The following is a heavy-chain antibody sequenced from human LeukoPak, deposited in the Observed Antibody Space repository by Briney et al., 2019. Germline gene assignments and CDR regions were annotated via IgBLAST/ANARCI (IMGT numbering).Heavy chain of an antibody. D-gene: IGHD6-13*01. CDR3: ARATVSSSWYNALDY. Sequence: SETLSLTCAVSGGSISSSNWWSWVRQPPGKGLEWIGEIYHSGSTNYNPSLKSRVTISVDKSKNQFSLKLSSVTAADTAVYYCARATVSSSWYNALDYWGQGTLVTVSS. J-gene: IGHJ4*02. CDR1: GGSISSSNW. CDR2: IYHSGST. V-gene: IGHV4-4*02.